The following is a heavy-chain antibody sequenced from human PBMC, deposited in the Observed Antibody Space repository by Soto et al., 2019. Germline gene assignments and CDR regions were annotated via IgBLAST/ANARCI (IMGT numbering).Heavy chain of an antibody. J-gene: IGHJ6*02. V-gene: IGHV3-23*01. D-gene: IGHD4-17*01. Sequence: ETLSLTCVVSGGSISSSNWWSWVRQAPGKGLEWVSAISGHGDATFYADSVKGRFTISRDNSKNTLYLHMNSLRAEDTAVYYCAKDYGDWTGLYYYGMDVWGQGTTVTVSS. CDR3: AKDYGDWTGLYYYGMDV. CDR2: ISGHGDAT. CDR1: GGSISSSN.